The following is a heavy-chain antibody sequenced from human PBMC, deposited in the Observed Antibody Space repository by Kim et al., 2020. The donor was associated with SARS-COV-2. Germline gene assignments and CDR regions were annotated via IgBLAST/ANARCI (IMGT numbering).Heavy chain of an antibody. J-gene: IGHJ4*02. V-gene: IGHV1-46*04. Sequence: TIYADKWKGKLTLTSDTSTTTVYMHLSSLKSEDTATYYCARALDTMYYFDFWGQGTLVTVSS. CDR2: T. CDR3: ARALDTMYYFDF. D-gene: IGHD3-16*01.